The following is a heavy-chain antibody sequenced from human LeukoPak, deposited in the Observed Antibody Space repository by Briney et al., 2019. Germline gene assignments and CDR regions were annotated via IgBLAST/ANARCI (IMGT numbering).Heavy chain of an antibody. D-gene: IGHD2-2*01. CDR1: GFTFSSAW. CDR3: ARGFCSSTNCYQGPFDF. V-gene: IGHV3-15*01. Sequence: TGGSLRLSCAASGFTFSSAWMTWVRQAPGKGLEWVGHIKNKTNGETTDYAAPVKGRFIISRDDSKNTLYLQMNSLRTEDTAVYYCARGFCSSTNCYQGPFDFWGQGTLVTVSS. J-gene: IGHJ4*02. CDR2: IKNKTNGETT.